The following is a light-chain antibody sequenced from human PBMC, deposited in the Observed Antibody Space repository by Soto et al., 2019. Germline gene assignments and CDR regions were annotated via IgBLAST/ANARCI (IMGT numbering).Light chain of an antibody. CDR3: QQFGSSSWT. CDR1: QSVSSSY. Sequence: ESVLTQSLGTLSLSPGEKAILSCRASQSVSSSYLAWYQQKPGQAPRLLIYGASSRATGIPDRFSGSGSGTDFTLTVSRLEPEDFAVYYCQQFGSSSWTFGQGTKVDIK. V-gene: IGKV3-20*01. CDR2: GAS. J-gene: IGKJ1*01.